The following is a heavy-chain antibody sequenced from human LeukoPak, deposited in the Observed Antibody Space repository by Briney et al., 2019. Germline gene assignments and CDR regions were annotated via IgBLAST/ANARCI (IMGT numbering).Heavy chain of an antibody. V-gene: IGHV3-30*02. Sequence: GGSLRLPCAASGFTFSSYGMHWVRQAPGKGLEWVAFIRYDGSNKYYADSVKGRFTISRDNSKNTLYLQMNSLRAEDTAVYYCVKDKIGYCSSTICYTKSGFDYWGQGTLVTVSS. CDR3: VKDKIGYCSSTICYTKSGFDY. CDR2: IRYDGSNK. J-gene: IGHJ4*02. CDR1: GFTFSSYG. D-gene: IGHD2-2*02.